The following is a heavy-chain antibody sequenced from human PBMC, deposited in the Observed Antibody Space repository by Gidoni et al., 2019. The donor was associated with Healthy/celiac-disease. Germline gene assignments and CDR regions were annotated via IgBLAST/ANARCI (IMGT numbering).Heavy chain of an antibody. D-gene: IGHD3-10*01. CDR1: GFTFSSYA. V-gene: IGHV3-30-3*01. CDR3: ARAKGFYYANFDY. J-gene: IGHJ4*02. Sequence: QVQLVGSGGGVVQPGRSLSLSWAASGFTFSSYAMHWVRQAPGKGLEWVAVISYDGSNKYYADSVKGRFTISRDNSKNTLYLQMNSLRAEDTAVYYCARAKGFYYANFDYWGQGTLVTVSS. CDR2: ISYDGSNK.